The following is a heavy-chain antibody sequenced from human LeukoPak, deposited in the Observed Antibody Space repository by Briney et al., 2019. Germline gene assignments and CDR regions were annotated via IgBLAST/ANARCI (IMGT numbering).Heavy chain of an antibody. CDR1: GFTFSDYY. D-gene: IGHD3-22*01. J-gene: IGHJ5*02. CDR3: SRLSQQSYAWLGH. Sequence: PGGCLRLSCAASGFTFSDYYMDWVRPAPGKGLEWIGRTRNKVNSYTTEYAASVKGRITISRNDSKNSVYQQATSRKTAVTDGYYDSRLSQQSYAWLGHWGRGTLVTVSS. V-gene: IGHV3-72*01. CDR2: TRNKVNSYTT.